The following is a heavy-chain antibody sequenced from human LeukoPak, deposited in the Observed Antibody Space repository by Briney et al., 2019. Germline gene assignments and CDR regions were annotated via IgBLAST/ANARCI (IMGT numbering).Heavy chain of an antibody. J-gene: IGHJ4*02. V-gene: IGHV3-74*01. CDR1: GFTFSSYW. D-gene: IGHD3/OR15-3a*01. CDR2: INSDGSST. Sequence: GGSLRLSCAASGFTFSSYWMHWVRQAPGKGLVWVSRINSDGSSTSYADSVKGRFTISRDNAKNTLYLQMNSRRAEDTAVYYCARVDWDDWPLLDYWGQGTLVTVSS. CDR3: ARVDWDDWPLLDY.